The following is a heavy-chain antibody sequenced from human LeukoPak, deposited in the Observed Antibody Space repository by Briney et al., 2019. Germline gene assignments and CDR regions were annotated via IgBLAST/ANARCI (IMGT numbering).Heavy chain of an antibody. V-gene: IGHV1-18*01. J-gene: IGHJ4*02. D-gene: IGHD5-12*01. Sequence: ASVKVSCKSSGYTFTSYGISWVRQAPGQGLEWMGCISAYNCNTNYAQKLQGRVTMTTDTSTNTAYMELRSLRSDDKAVYYCARSSGYDKGFDYWGQGTLVTVSS. CDR2: ISAYNCNT. CDR3: ARSSGYDKGFDY. CDR1: GYTFTSYG.